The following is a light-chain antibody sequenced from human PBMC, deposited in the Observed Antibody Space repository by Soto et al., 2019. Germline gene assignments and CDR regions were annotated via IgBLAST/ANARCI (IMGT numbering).Light chain of an antibody. J-gene: IGKJ3*01. Sequence: EIVLMQSPGTLSLSPGEGATLSCRASQSVNNNYLAWYQQRPGHAPTVLIFDTSRRATGVPNRFSGSGSGTDFTLRISRVEHDDFAVYYCQQYGSSQFTFGPGTKVNIK. CDR2: DTS. V-gene: IGKV3-20*01. CDR3: QQYGSSQFT. CDR1: QSVNNNY.